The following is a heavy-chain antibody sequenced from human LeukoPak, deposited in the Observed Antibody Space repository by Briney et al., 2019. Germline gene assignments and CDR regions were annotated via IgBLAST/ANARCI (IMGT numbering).Heavy chain of an antibody. CDR2: INPNSGGT. V-gene: IGHV1-2*02. Sequence: ASVKVSCKASGYTFTSYYMHWVRQAPGEGREWMGWINPNSGGTNYAQKFQGRVTMTRDTSISTAYMELSRLRSDDTAVYYCARVGYSGSYRYLYYFDYWSQGTLVTVSS. CDR3: ARVGYSGSYRYLYYFDY. CDR1: GYTFTSYY. J-gene: IGHJ4*02. D-gene: IGHD1-26*01.